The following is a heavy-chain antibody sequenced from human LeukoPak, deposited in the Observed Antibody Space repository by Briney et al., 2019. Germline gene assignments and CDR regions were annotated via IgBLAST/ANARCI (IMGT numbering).Heavy chain of an antibody. CDR3: AKGRGWEASYYYYYMDV. CDR2: ISSSSSYI. Sequence: PGGSLRLSCAASGFTLSSYSMNWVRQAPGKGLEWVSSISSSSSYIYYTDSVKGRFTISRDNSKNTLYLQMNSLRAEDTAVYYCAKGRGWEASYYYYYMDVWGKGTTVTISS. V-gene: IGHV3-21*01. CDR1: GFTLSSYS. D-gene: IGHD1-26*01. J-gene: IGHJ6*03.